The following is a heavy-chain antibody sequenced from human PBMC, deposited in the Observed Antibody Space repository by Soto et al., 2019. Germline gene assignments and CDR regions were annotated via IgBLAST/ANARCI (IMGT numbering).Heavy chain of an antibody. Sequence: QVQLVQSGAEVKKPGASVRVSCKASGYTFTSYHIHWVRQAPGQGLEWMGRVTPSGSGQDYAQRFQGRVTMTRDTSTRTVYMELSSLRSEDTAVYYCARPEGYGSGSYYFDYWGPGTPVTVSS. D-gene: IGHD3-10*01. CDR1: GYTFTSYH. CDR3: ARPEGYGSGSYYFDY. CDR2: VTPSGSGQ. J-gene: IGHJ4*02. V-gene: IGHV1-46*01.